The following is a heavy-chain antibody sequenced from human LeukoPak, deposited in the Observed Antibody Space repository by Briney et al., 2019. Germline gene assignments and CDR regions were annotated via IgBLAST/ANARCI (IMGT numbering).Heavy chain of an antibody. J-gene: IGHJ4*02. V-gene: IGHV3-15*01. CDR3: TTDHPFALATSGFDY. D-gene: IGHD2-15*01. CDR2: IKSKTDGGTT. CDR1: GLTFSNAW. Sequence: GGSLRLSCAASGLTFSNAWMSWVRQAPGKGLEWVGRIKSKTDGGTTDYAAPVKGRFTISRDDSKNTLYLQMNSLKTEDTAVYYCTTDHPFALATSGFDYWGQGTLVTVSS.